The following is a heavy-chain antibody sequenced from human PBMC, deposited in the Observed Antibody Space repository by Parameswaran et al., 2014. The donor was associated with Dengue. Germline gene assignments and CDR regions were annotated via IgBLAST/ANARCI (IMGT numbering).Heavy chain of an antibody. CDR2: ISAYNGTT. J-gene: IGHJ4*02. Sequence: SWVRQAPGQGLEWMGWISAYNGTTNCAQKLQGRVTMTTDTSTSTAYMELRSLRSDDTAVYYCARWGLLAVAGTKDYWGQGTLVTVSS. CDR3: ARWGLLAVAGTKDY. D-gene: IGHD6-19*01. V-gene: IGHV1-18*01.